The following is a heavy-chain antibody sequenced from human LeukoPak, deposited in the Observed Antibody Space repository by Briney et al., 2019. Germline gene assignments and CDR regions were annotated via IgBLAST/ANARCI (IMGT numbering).Heavy chain of an antibody. V-gene: IGHV1-2*04. CDR2: INPNSGGT. CDR1: GYTFTGYY. D-gene: IGHD4-17*01. J-gene: IGHJ4*02. CDR3: ARVWGTVTLGKFYFDY. Sequence: GASVKVSCKASGYTFTGYYMHWVRQAPGQGLEWMGWINPNSGGTNYAQKFQGWVTMTRDTSISTAYMELSRLRSDDTAVYYCARVWGTVTLGKFYFDYWGQGTLVTVSS.